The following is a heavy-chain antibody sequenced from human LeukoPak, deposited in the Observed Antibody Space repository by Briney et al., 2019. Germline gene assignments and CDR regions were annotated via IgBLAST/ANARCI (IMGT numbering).Heavy chain of an antibody. J-gene: IGHJ4*02. D-gene: IGHD3-3*01. CDR3: AKLYYDFWTGYSHGYY. CDR1: GFTFSSYT. CDR2: ISGSGGSA. Sequence: GGSLRLSCAASGFTFSSYTMSWVRKAPGKGLEWVSAISGSGGSAYSADSVKGRFTISRDNSKNALYLQMNSLRAEDTAVYYCAKLYYDFWTGYSHGYYWGQGTLVTVSS. V-gene: IGHV3-23*01.